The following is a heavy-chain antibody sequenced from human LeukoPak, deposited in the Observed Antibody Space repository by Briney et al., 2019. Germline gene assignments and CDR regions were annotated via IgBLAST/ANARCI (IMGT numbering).Heavy chain of an antibody. CDR2: INPGGRST. CDR3: ARRGYPVYYYYMDV. D-gene: IGHD5-12*01. J-gene: IGHJ6*03. Sequence: ASVKVSCKASGYTFTNYYIHWVRQAPGQGLEWMGIINPGGRSTSYAQKFQGRVTMTRDTSTSTVYMELSSLRSEDTAVYYCARRGYPVYYYYMDVWGKGTTVTISS. CDR1: GYTFTNYY. V-gene: IGHV1-46*01.